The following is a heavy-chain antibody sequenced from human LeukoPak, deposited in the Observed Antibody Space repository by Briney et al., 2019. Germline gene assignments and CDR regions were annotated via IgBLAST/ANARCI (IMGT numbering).Heavy chain of an antibody. D-gene: IGHD2-8*01. CDR2: MYHSGSA. V-gene: IGHV4-4*02. Sequence: SETLSLTCAVSGGSISSSNWWSWVRQPPGKGLEWIGEMYHSGSANYNPSLKSRVTISVDKSKNQFSLKLTSVTAADTAVYYCARIWCTTDACYRFWDHWGQGTLVTVSS. CDR3: ARIWCTTDACYRFWDH. J-gene: IGHJ4*02. CDR1: GGSISSSNW.